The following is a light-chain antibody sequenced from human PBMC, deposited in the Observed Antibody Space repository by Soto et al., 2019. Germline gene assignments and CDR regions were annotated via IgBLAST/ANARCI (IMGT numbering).Light chain of an antibody. Sequence: TVLTQSPGTLSLSPGERATLSCRASQNVTSNLLVWYQQRPGQAPRLLIHDASHRAAGIPARFSGSGFGTDFTLTISSLEPEDAAVYYCQQRSNWPPITFGQGTRLEI. CDR3: QQRSNWPPIT. J-gene: IGKJ5*01. V-gene: IGKV3-11*01. CDR1: QNVTSN. CDR2: DAS.